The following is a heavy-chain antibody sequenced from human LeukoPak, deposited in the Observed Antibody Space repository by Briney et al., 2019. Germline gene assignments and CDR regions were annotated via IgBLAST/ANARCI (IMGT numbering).Heavy chain of an antibody. D-gene: IGHD3-10*01. CDR2: ISNSSYI. V-gene: IGHV3-21*01. CDR1: GFTFSSYS. J-gene: IGHJ4*02. Sequence: GGSLRLSCAASGFTFSSYSMNWVRQAPGKGLEWVSSISNSSYIYYADSVKGRFTISRDNAKNSLYLQMNSLRAEDTAVYYCARVESWFGEFFDYWGQGTLVTVSS. CDR3: ARVESWFGEFFDY.